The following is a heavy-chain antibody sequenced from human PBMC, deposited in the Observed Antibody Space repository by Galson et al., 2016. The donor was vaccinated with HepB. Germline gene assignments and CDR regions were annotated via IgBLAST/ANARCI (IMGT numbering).Heavy chain of an antibody. V-gene: IGHV4-4*07. Sequence: LSLTCTVSGGAISRYSWAWIRQPAGKGLEWIGRISPTSSTNYNPSLQSRITMSIDTSKNQFTLNLRSVTAADTAVYYCARDRGSYPDFGDDYYMDVWGKGTTVTVAS. D-gene: IGHD3/OR15-3a*01. CDR3: ARDRGSYPDFGDDYYMDV. CDR1: GGAISRYS. CDR2: ISPTSST. J-gene: IGHJ6*03.